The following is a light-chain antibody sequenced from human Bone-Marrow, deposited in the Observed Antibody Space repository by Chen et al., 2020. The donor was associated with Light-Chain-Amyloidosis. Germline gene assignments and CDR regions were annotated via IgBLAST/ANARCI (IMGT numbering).Light chain of an antibody. CDR1: SSEFESYNL. CDR2: EGS. CDR3: CSYAGSHAWV. Sequence: QSALTQPASVSGFPGQLITTSCIGSSSEFESYNLVSWYRHHPGKAPKLIIYEGSRRPSGVSDRFSGLKSGNTASLTISGLQAEDEADYYCCSYAGSHAWVFGGGTKLTVL. V-gene: IGLV2-23*01. J-gene: IGLJ3*02.